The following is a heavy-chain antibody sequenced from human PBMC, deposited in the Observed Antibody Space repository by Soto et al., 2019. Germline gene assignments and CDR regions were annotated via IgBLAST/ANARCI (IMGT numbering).Heavy chain of an antibody. D-gene: IGHD3-22*01. J-gene: IGHJ4*02. CDR3: ARVRYYDSSGYYYIHYFDY. CDR1: GGTFSSYA. V-gene: IGHV1-69*01. Sequence: QVQLVQSAAEVKKPGSSVKVSCKASGGTFSSYAISWVRQAPGQGLEWMGGIIPIVGTANYAQKFQGRVTITADESTSTAYMELSSLRSEDTAVYYCARVRYYDSSGYYYIHYFDYWGQGTLVTVSS. CDR2: IIPIVGTA.